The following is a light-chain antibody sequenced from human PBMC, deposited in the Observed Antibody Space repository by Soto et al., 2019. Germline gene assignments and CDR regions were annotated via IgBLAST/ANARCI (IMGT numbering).Light chain of an antibody. J-gene: IGKJ2*01. Sequence: EIVMTQSPATLSVSPGERATLSCRASQSIRTNFAWYQQKPGQAPRLLIYGASTRATGIPARFSGSGSGTEFTLTINSLQSEDFAVYYCQHYNNWPEFGQGTKLEIK. V-gene: IGKV3-15*01. CDR2: GAS. CDR3: QHYNNWPE. CDR1: QSIRTN.